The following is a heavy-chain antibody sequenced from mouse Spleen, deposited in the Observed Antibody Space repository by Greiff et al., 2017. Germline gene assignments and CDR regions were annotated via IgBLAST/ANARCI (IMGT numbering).Heavy chain of an antibody. V-gene: IGHV1-42*01. CDR3: ARSKRAWFAY. Sequence: VQLKQSGPELVKPGASVKISCKASGYSFTGYYMNWVKQSPEKSLEWIGEINPSTGGTTYNQKFKAKATLTVDKSSSTAYMQLKSLTSEDSAVYYCARSKRAWFAYWGQGTLVTVSA. CDR1: GYSFTGYY. J-gene: IGHJ3*01. CDR2: INPSTGGT. D-gene: IGHD2-5*01.